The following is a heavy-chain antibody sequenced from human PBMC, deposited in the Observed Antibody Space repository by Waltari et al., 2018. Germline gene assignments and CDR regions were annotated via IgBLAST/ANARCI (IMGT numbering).Heavy chain of an antibody. CDR3: AREVRIAAAGTGYYGMDV. D-gene: IGHD6-13*01. CDR2: IIPIFGTA. Sequence: QVQLVQSGAEVKKPGSSVKVSCKASGGPFSSYAISWVRQAPGQGLEWMGGIIPIFGTANYAQKFQGRVTITADESTSTAYMELSSLRSEDTAVYYCAREVRIAAAGTGYYGMDVWGQGTTVTVSS. CDR1: GGPFSSYA. J-gene: IGHJ6*02. V-gene: IGHV1-69*13.